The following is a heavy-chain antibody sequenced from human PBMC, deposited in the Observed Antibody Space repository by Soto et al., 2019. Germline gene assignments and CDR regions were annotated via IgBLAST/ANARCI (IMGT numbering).Heavy chain of an antibody. J-gene: IGHJ5*02. D-gene: IGHD3-3*01. CDR1: GDSVSSNSAA. Sequence: SQTLSLTCAISGDSVSSNSAAWNWIRQSPSRGLEWLGRTYYRSKWYNDYAVSVKSRITINPDTSKNQFSLQLNSVTPEDTAVYYCARSERITIFGVVNNWFDPWGQGALVTVSS. CDR2: TYYRSKWYN. CDR3: ARSERITIFGVVNNWFDP. V-gene: IGHV6-1*01.